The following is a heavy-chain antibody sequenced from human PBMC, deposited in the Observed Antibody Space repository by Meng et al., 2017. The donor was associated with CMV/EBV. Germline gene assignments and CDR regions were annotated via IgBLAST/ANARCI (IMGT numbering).Heavy chain of an antibody. CDR1: GGSFSGYY. V-gene: IGHV4-34*01. CDR2: INHSGST. CDR3: ARGWAMGQYSSSPRASPGPFDY. D-gene: IGHD6-6*01. J-gene: IGHJ4*02. Sequence: GSLRLSCAVYGGSFSGYYWSWIRQPPGKGLEWIGEINHSGSTNYNPSLKSRVTISVDTSKNQFSLKLSSVTAADTAVYYCARGWAMGQYSSSPRASPGPFDYWGQGTLVTVSS.